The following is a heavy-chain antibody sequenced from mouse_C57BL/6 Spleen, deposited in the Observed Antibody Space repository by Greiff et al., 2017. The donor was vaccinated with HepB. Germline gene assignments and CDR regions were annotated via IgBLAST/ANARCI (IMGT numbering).Heavy chain of an antibody. V-gene: IGHV14-4*01. CDR3: TNEGDYYGSRHWYFDV. D-gene: IGHD1-1*01. Sequence: VQLQQSGAELVRPGASVKLSCTASGFNIKDDYMHWVKQRPEQGLEWIGWIDPENGDTEYASKFQGKATITADTSSNTAYLQLSSLTSEDTAVYYCTNEGDYYGSRHWYFDVWGTGTTVTVSS. J-gene: IGHJ1*03. CDR2: IDPENGDT. CDR1: GFNIKDDY.